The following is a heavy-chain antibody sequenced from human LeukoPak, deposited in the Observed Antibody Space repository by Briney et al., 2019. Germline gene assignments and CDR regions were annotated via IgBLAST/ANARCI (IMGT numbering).Heavy chain of an antibody. J-gene: IGHJ4*02. V-gene: IGHV4-30-4*01. Sequence: PSETLSLTCTVSGGSTSSGDYYWSWIRQPPGKGLEWIGYIYYSGSTYYNPSLKSRVTISVDTSKNQFSLKLSSVTAADTAVYYCAREAYYYGSGSYYNGLDYWGQGTLVTVSS. D-gene: IGHD3-10*01. CDR1: GGSTSSGDYY. CDR3: AREAYYYGSGSYYNGLDY. CDR2: IYYSGST.